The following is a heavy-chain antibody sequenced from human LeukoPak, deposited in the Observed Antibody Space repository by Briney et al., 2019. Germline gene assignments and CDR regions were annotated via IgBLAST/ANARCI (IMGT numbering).Heavy chain of an antibody. CDR3: ARAAAARTPLDY. V-gene: IGHV4-38-2*02. D-gene: IGHD6-13*01. Sequence: SETLSLTCTVSGYSISSGYYWGWIRQPPGKGLEWIGSIYHSGSTYYNPSLKSRVTISVDTSKNQFSLKLSSETAADTAVYYCARAAAARTPLDYWGQGTLVTVSS. CDR2: IYHSGST. CDR1: GYSISSGYY. J-gene: IGHJ4*02.